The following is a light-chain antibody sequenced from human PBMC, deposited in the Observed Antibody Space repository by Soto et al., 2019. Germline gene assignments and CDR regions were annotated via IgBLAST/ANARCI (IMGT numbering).Light chain of an antibody. CDR3: AAWDDSLNGVV. V-gene: IGLV1-44*01. CDR2: SNT. CDR1: SSNIGSHT. J-gene: IGLJ2*01. Sequence: QSVLTQPPSASGTPGQTIAISCSGGSSNIGSHTVNWYQQLPGTDPRLLIYSNTQRHSGVPDRFSGTKSGTSASLAISGLQSEYEGDYYCAAWDDSLNGVVFGGGTKLTVL.